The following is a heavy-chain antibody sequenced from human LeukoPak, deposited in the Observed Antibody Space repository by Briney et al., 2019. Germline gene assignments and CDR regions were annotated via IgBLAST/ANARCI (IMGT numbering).Heavy chain of an antibody. Sequence: GGSLRLSCAASGFNFNNCTFNWVRRAPAKGLEWVSSISSRSTYIYYADAMKGRFTISRDNAKNTLYMQMNSLRAEDTAVDYCARSPGGTYYYYYMDVWGKGTTVTVSS. CDR3: ARSPGGTYYYYYMDV. V-gene: IGHV3-21*01. CDR1: GFNFNNCT. J-gene: IGHJ6*03. D-gene: IGHD3-10*01. CDR2: ISSRSTYI.